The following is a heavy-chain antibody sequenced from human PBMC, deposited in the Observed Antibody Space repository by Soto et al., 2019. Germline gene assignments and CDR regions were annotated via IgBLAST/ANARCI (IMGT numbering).Heavy chain of an antibody. CDR1: GGSFSGYY. CDR3: ARGLTAARLRYYYGMDV. D-gene: IGHD6-6*01. J-gene: IGHJ6*02. Sequence: SETLSLTCAVYGGSFSGYYWSWIRQPPGKGLEWIGEINHSGSTNYNPSLKSRVTISVDTSKNQFSLKLSSVTAADTAVYYCARGLTAARLRYYYGMDVWGQGTTVTAP. CDR2: INHSGST. V-gene: IGHV4-34*01.